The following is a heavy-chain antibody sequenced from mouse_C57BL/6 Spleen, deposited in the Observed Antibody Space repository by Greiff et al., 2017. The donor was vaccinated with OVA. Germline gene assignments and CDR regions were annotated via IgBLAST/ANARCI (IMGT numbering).Heavy chain of an antibody. CDR2: IDPSDSYT. Sequence: QVQLQQPGAELVKPGASVKLSCKASGYTFTSYWMQWVKQRPGQGLEWIGEIDPSDSYTNYNQEFKGKATLTVDTSSSTAYMQLSSLTSEDSAVYYCARSTTVVPFFDYWGQGTTLTVSS. D-gene: IGHD1-1*01. CDR3: ARSTTVVPFFDY. V-gene: IGHV1-50*01. CDR1: GYTFTSYW. J-gene: IGHJ2*01.